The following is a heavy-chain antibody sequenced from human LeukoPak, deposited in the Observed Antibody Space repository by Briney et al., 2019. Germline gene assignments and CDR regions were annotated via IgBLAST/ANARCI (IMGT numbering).Heavy chain of an antibody. Sequence: GGSLGLSCAASGFTFSDYYMTWIRQAPGKGLEWVSYISTSGSTIYYADSVKGRFTISRDNAKNSLYLQMNSLRAEDTAVYYCARNYDFWSGYTFWGQGTLVTVSS. CDR3: ARNYDFWSGYTF. V-gene: IGHV3-11*04. CDR2: ISTSGSTI. J-gene: IGHJ4*02. D-gene: IGHD3-3*01. CDR1: GFTFSDYY.